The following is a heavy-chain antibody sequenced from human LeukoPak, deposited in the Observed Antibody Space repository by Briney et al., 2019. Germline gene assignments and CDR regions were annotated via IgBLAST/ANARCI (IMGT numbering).Heavy chain of an antibody. CDR1: GYTFTGYY. V-gene: IGHV1-2*06. D-gene: IGHD1-26*01. CDR2: INPNSGGT. Sequence: ASVKVSCKASGYTFTGYYMHWVRQAPGQGLEWMGRINPNSGGTNYAQKFQGRVTMTRDTSISTAYMELSRPRSDDTAVYYCASDSGSYQRSFDYWGQGTLVTVSS. CDR3: ASDSGSYQRSFDY. J-gene: IGHJ4*02.